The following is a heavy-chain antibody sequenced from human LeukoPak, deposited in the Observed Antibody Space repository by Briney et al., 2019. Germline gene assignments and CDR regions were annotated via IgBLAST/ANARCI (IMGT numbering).Heavy chain of an antibody. J-gene: IGHJ4*02. V-gene: IGHV4-59*01. Sequence: SETLSLTCTVSGGSISSYYWSWIRQPPGKGLEWIGYIYYSGSTNYNPSLKGRVTISVDTSKNQFSLKLSSVTAADTAVYYCATYSGSYEMGSYYFDYWGQGTLVTVSS. D-gene: IGHD1-26*01. CDR3: ATYSGSYEMGSYYFDY. CDR1: GGSISSYY. CDR2: IYYSGST.